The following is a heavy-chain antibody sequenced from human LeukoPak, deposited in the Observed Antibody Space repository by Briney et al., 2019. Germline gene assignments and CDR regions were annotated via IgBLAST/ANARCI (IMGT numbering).Heavy chain of an antibody. V-gene: IGHV6-1*01. J-gene: IGHJ5*02. D-gene: IGHD1-1*01. Sequence: SQTLSLTCVISGDSVSSNSAAWNWIRQSPSRGLEWLGRTYYRSKWYSYSAVSVKSRIIINPDTSKNQFSLQLNSVTPEDTAVYYCARKLTQYDCFDPWGQGTLVTVSS. CDR3: ARKLTQYDCFDP. CDR2: TYYRSKWYS. CDR1: GDSVSSNSAA.